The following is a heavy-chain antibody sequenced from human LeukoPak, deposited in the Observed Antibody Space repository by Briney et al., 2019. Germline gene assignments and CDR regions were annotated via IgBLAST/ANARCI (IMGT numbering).Heavy chain of an antibody. CDR2: IIPILGIA. CDR1: GGTFSSYT. CDR3: ARVGVLRFLKDPWFDP. Sequence: SVKVSCKASGGTFSSYTISWVRHTPGQGLEWMGRIIPILGIANYAQKFQGRVTITADKSTSTAYMELSSLRSEDTAVYYCARVGVLRFLKDPWFDPWGQGTLVTVSS. J-gene: IGHJ5*02. V-gene: IGHV1-69*02. D-gene: IGHD3-3*01.